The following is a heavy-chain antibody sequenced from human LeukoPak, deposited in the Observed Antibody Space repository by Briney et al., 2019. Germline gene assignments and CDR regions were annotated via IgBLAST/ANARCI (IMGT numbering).Heavy chain of an antibody. CDR1: GGSISSYY. Sequence: SETLSLTCTVSGGSISSYYCSWIRQPPGKGLEWIGYIYYSGSTNYNPSLKSRVTISVDTSKNQFSLKLSSVTAADTAVYYCAREEVVVAATVDYYYGMDVWGQGTTVTVSS. J-gene: IGHJ6*02. D-gene: IGHD2-15*01. V-gene: IGHV4-59*01. CDR3: AREEVVVAATVDYYYGMDV. CDR2: IYYSGST.